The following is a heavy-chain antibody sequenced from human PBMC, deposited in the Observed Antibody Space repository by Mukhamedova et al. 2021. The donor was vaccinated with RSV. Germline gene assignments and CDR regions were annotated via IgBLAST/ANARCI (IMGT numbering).Heavy chain of an antibody. CDR3: AGYVEMVTGRMYYFDY. CDR2: ISYDGSNK. J-gene: IGHJ4*02. Sequence: QAPGKGLEWVAVISYDGSNKYYADSVKGRFTISRDNSKNTLYLQMNSLRAEDTAVYYCAGYVEMVTGRMYYFDYWGQGTLVTVSS. D-gene: IGHD5-24*01. V-gene: IGHV3-30*04.